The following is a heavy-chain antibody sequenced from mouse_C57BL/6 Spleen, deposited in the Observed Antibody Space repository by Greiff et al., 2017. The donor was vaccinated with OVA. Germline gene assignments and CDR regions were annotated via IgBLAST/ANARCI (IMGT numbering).Heavy chain of an antibody. CDR2: ISDGGSYT. CDR1: GFTFSSYA. V-gene: IGHV5-4*01. J-gene: IGHJ3*01. D-gene: IGHD2-3*01. CDR3: ARGQGDGYSFAY. Sequence: EVQLVESGGGLVKPGGSLKLSCAASGFTFSSYAMSWVRQTPEKRLEWVATISDGGSYTYYPDNVKGRFTISRDNAKNNLYLQMSHLKSEDTAMYYCARGQGDGYSFAYWGQGTLVTVSA.